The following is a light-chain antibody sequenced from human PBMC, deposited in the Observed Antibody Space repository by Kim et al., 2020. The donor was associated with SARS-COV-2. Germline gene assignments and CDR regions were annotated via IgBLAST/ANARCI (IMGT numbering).Light chain of an antibody. CDR2: WAS. Sequence: ATISCKSSQSFLYSSNNKNYLAWYQQKPGQPPKLLIYWASTRESGVPARFSGSGSGTDFTLTISSLQAEDVAVYYCQQYYSTPPYTFGQGTKLEI. CDR3: QQYYSTPPYT. J-gene: IGKJ2*01. CDR1: QSFLYSSNNKNY. V-gene: IGKV4-1*01.